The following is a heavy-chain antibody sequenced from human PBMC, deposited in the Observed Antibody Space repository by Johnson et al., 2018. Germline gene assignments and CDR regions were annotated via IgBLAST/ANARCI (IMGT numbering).Heavy chain of an antibody. D-gene: IGHD3-10*01. V-gene: IGHV3-7*01. CDR2: IKPHGSDQ. CDR1: GFSFPDFW. J-gene: IGHJ4*02. CDR3: VRPSRGRTPDY. Sequence: VQLVQSGGQLVQPGGSLRLSCGASGFSFPDFWMSWVRQVPGKGLEWVATIKPHGSDQFYLASVEGRITISRDNAKNSLYLHMNSLRADDTAVYYCVRPSRGRTPDYWGQGTLVTVSS.